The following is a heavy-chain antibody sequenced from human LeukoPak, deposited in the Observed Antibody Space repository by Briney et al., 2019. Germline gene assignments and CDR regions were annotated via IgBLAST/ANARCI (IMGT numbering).Heavy chain of an antibody. V-gene: IGHV4-61*02. Sequence: PSQTLSLTCTVSGGSITSGNYYWSWIRQPAGKGLEWIGRINSRGSTNYDPSLKSRVSISVDTSKNYFSLELSSVTAADTAVYYCARGFSTISCYDYWGQGTLVTVSS. CDR2: INSRGST. CDR1: GGSITSGNYY. D-gene: IGHD2/OR15-2a*01. CDR3: ARGFSTISCYDY. J-gene: IGHJ4*02.